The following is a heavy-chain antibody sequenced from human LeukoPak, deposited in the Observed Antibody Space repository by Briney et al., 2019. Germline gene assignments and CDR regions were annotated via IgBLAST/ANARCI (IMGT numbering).Heavy chain of an antibody. CDR2: IYYSGST. J-gene: IGHJ6*04. CDR1: GGSISSGGYY. CDR3: ARVPTYYYGSGSYYNYYYYGMDV. V-gene: IGHV4-31*03. D-gene: IGHD3-10*01. Sequence: SETLSLTCTVSGGSISSGGYYWSWIRQHPGKGLEWIGYIYYSGSTYYNPSLKSRVTISVDTSKYQFSLKLSSVTAADTAVYYCARVPTYYYGSGSYYNYYYYGMDVWGKGTTVTVSS.